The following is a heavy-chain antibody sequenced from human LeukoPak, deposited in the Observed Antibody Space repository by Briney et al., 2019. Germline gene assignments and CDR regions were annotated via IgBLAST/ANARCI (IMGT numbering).Heavy chain of an antibody. Sequence: GGSLTLSCSASGFTFSSYAMHWVRQAPGAGLEWVAVISYDGSNKYYADSVKGRFTISRDNSNSTLYLQLNSLRAEDTAVYCCAREEVRGSREYLYGMDVWGQGTTVSVSS. CDR1: GFTFSSYA. J-gene: IGHJ6*02. CDR3: AREEVRGSREYLYGMDV. CDR2: ISYDGSNK. D-gene: IGHD3-10*01. V-gene: IGHV3-30-3*01.